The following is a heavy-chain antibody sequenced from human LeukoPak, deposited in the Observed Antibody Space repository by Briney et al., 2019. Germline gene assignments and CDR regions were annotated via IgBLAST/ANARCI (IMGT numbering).Heavy chain of an antibody. V-gene: IGHV3-48*01. CDR1: GFTFSSYS. D-gene: IGHD3-22*01. J-gene: IGHJ4*02. CDR2: ISSSSTI. Sequence: PGGPLRLSCSASGFTFSSYSMNWVRQAPGKGLEWVSYISSSSTIYYADSVKGRFTISRDNAKNSLYLQMNSLRAEDTAVYYCARGGSSHDYYDSSGPTDYWGQGTLVTVSS. CDR3: ARGGSSHDYYDSSGPTDY.